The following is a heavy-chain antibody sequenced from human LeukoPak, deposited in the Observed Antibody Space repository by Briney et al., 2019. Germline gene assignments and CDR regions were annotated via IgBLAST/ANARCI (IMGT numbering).Heavy chain of an antibody. V-gene: IGHV1-2*02. J-gene: IGHJ4*02. CDR2: LNPSSGGT. CDR1: GYSLTDYY. CDR3: ARGEYSSSWYCY. Sequence: ASVKVSCXATGYSLTDYYLHWVRQARGQGLEWMAGLNPSSGGTDYAQKFQGRVTMTRDTSISTAYMELRSLRSDDTAVYYCARGEYSSSWYCYWGQGTLVTVSS. D-gene: IGHD6-13*01.